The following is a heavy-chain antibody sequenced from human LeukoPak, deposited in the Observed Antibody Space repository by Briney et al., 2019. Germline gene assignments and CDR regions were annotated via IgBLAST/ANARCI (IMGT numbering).Heavy chain of an antibody. CDR3: AKENDFVY. Sequence: GRSLRLSCAASGFTFSNYDMHWVRQAPSKGLEWVAVISYDGTNKYYADSVKGRFTISRDNSKSTLYLQMNSLRAEDTAVYYCAKENDFVYGGQGTLVTVSS. J-gene: IGHJ4*02. CDR2: ISYDGTNK. D-gene: IGHD3-3*01. CDR1: GFTFSNYD. V-gene: IGHV3-30*18.